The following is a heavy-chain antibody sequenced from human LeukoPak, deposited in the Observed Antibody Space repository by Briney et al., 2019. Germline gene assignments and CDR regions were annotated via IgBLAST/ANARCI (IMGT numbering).Heavy chain of an antibody. Sequence: GGSLRLSRAASGFTFSSFEMNWVRQAPGKGLEWISYISSRGTIIYYADSVKGRFTISRDNAKNSLYLQMNSLRVEDTAVYYCVRDLGSYWPLDFWGQGTLVTVSS. CDR3: VRDLGSYWPLDF. J-gene: IGHJ4*02. V-gene: IGHV3-48*03. D-gene: IGHD3-10*01. CDR2: ISSRGTII. CDR1: GFTFSSFE.